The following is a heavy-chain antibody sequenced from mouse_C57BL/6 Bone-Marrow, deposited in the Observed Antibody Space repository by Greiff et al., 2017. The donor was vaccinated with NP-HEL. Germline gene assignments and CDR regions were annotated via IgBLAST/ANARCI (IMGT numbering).Heavy chain of an antibody. Sequence: EESGPGLVKPSQSLSLTCSVTGYSITSGYYWNWIRQFPGNKLEWMGYISYDGSNNYNPSLKNRISITRDTSKNQFFLKLNSVTTEDTATYYCARTGWKGYFDYWGQGTTLTVSS. CDR2: ISYDGSN. CDR1: GYSITSGYY. V-gene: IGHV3-6*01. J-gene: IGHJ2*01. D-gene: IGHD1-1*02. CDR3: ARTGWKGYFDY.